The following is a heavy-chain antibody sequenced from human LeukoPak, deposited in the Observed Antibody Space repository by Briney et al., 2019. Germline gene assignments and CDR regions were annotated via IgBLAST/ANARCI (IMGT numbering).Heavy chain of an antibody. CDR1: GFTFSSHW. V-gene: IGHV3-7*01. J-gene: IGHJ6*02. CDR2: IKQDGSEK. D-gene: IGHD6-19*01. CDR3: ARDGDSSGWYYYFGMDV. Sequence: GGSLRLSCAASGFTFSSHWMSWVRQAPGKGLEWVANIKQDGSEKYYVDSVKGRFTISRDKAKNSLYLQMNSLRAEDTAVYYCARDGDSSGWYYYFGMDVWGQGTTVTVSS.